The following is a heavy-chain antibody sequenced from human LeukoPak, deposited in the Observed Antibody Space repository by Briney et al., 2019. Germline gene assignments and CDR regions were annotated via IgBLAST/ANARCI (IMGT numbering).Heavy chain of an antibody. V-gene: IGHV3-30-3*01. CDR2: ISYDGSNK. D-gene: IGHD6-6*01. Sequence: GGSLRLSCAASGFSFNNFAMNWVRQAPGKGLEWVAGISYDGSNKYYADSVKGRFTISRDNSNSTLYLQMNRQRPEDTAVYYCASSLAALFDYWGQGILVTVSP. CDR3: ASSLAALFDY. CDR1: GFSFNNFA. J-gene: IGHJ4*02.